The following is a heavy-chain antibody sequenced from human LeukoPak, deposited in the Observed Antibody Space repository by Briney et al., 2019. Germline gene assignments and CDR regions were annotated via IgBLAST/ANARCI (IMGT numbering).Heavy chain of an antibody. CDR2: ISGSGGST. Sequence: GGSLRLSCAASGFTFSSYAMSWVRQAPGKGLEWVSAISGSGGSTYYADSVKGRFTISRDNSKNTLYLQMNSLKTEDTAVYYCTRRTTGPGFDYWGQGTLVTVSS. CDR1: GFTFSSYA. V-gene: IGHV3-23*01. CDR3: TRRTTGPGFDY. D-gene: IGHD1-1*01. J-gene: IGHJ4*02.